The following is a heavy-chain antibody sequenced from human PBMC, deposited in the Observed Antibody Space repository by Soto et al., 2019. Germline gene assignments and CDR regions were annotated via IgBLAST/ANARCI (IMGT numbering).Heavy chain of an antibody. V-gene: IGHV3-7*01. CDR2: IKQDGSEK. D-gene: IGHD7-27*01. CDR3: ARDSLGDYYGMDV. Sequence: GSLRLSCAASGFTFSSYWMSWVRQAPGKGLEWVANIKQDGSEKYYVDSVKGRFTISRDNAKNSLYLQMNSLRAEDTAVYYCARDSLGDYYGMDVWGQGTTVTVSS. J-gene: IGHJ6*02. CDR1: GFTFSSYW.